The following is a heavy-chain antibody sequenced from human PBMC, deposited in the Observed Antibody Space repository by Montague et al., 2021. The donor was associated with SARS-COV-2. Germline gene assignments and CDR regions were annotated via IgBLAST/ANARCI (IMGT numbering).Heavy chain of an antibody. CDR1: GGSISSSSYY. CDR2: NYYSGST. J-gene: IGHJ4*02. D-gene: IGHD2-8*01. Sequence: SETLSLTCTVSGGSISSSSYYWGWIRQPPGQGLERIGSNYYSGSTYYNPSLKSRVTISVGTSKNQFSLKLSSLTAADTAVYYCATITLGYCTNGVCQPPDYWGQGTLVTVSS. CDR3: ATITLGYCTNGVCQPPDY. V-gene: IGHV4-39*01.